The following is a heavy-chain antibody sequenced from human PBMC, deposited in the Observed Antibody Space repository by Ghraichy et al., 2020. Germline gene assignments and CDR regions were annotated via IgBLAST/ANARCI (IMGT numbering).Heavy chain of an antibody. CDR3: ARDRSLGILSNYYYMDV. CDR2: ISSSSSYI. D-gene: IGHD7-27*01. V-gene: IGHV3-21*01. J-gene: IGHJ6*03. Sequence: LSLTCAASGFTFSSYSMNWVRQAPGKGLEWVSSISSSSSYIYYADSVKGRFTISRDNAKNSLYLQMNSLRAEDTAVYYCARDRSLGILSNYYYMDVWGKGTTVTVSS. CDR1: GFTFSSYS.